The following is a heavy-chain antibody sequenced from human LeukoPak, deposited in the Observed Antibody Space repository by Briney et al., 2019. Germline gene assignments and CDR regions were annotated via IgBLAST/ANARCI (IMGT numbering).Heavy chain of an antibody. CDR3: ASSLNYYDSSGYYYGFDY. V-gene: IGHV5-51*01. CDR2: IYPGDSDT. D-gene: IGHD3-22*01. CDR1: GYSFTSYW. Sequence: GESLKISRKGSGYSFTSYWIGWVRQMPGKGLAWMGIIYPGDSDTRYSPSFQGQVTISADKSISTAYLQWSSLKASDTAMYYCASSLNYYDSSGYYYGFDYWLQGTLVTVSS. J-gene: IGHJ4*02.